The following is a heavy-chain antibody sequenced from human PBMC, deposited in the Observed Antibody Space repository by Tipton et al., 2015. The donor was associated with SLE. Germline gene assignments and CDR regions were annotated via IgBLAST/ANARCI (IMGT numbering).Heavy chain of an antibody. CDR2: IRYDGSNK. CDR1: GFTFSSYG. D-gene: IGHD2-2*01. J-gene: IGHJ6*02. CDR3: ARSSTVFPGMDV. Sequence: SLRLSCAASGFTFSSYGMHWVRQAPGKGLEWVAFIRYDGSNKYYADSVKGRFTISRDNSKNTLYLQMNSLRAEDTAVYYCARSSTVFPGMDVWGQGTTVTVSS. V-gene: IGHV3-30*02.